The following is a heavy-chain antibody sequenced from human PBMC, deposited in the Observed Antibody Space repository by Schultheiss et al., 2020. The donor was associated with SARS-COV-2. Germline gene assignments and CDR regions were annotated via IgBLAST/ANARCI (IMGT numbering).Heavy chain of an antibody. J-gene: IGHJ6*02. CDR2: ISSNGGST. CDR1: GFTFSSYA. V-gene: IGHV3-64D*06. CDR3: VKGDDSSSWYDYYYYGMDV. D-gene: IGHD6-13*01. Sequence: GGSLRLSCAASGFTFSSYAMHWVRQAPGKGLEYVSAISSNGGSTYYADSVKGRFTISRDNSKNTLYLQMSSLRAEDTAVYYCVKGDDSSSWYDYYYYGMDVWGQGTTVTVSS.